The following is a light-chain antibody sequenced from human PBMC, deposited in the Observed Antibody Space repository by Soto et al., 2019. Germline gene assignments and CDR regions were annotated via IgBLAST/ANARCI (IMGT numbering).Light chain of an antibody. Sequence: QSVLTQPVSVSGSPGQTITISRTGTSSDVGSYNLVSWYQHHPGKAPKLIIYEGTKRPSWISNRFSASKSGNTASLTISGLQAEYEAHYQCCAYAGSYTFVFGGGTKLTVL. CDR2: EGT. CDR1: SSDVGSYNL. V-gene: IGLV2-23*03. CDR3: CAYAGSYTFV. J-gene: IGLJ2*01.